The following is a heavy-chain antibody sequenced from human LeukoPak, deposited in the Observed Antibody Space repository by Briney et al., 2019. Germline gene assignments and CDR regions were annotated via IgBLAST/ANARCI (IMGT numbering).Heavy chain of an antibody. CDR3: ARVINILTLHDAFDI. CDR2: INPNSGGT. Sequence: GASVKVSCKASGYTFTGYYMHWVRQAPGQGLEWMGWINPNSGGTNYAQKFQGRVTMTRDTSISTAYMELSRLRSDDTAVYYCARVINILTLHDAFDIWGQGTMVTVSS. V-gene: IGHV1-2*02. J-gene: IGHJ3*02. CDR1: GYTFTGYY. D-gene: IGHD3-9*01.